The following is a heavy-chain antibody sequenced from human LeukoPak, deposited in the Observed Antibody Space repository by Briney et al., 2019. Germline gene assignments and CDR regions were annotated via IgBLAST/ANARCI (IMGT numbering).Heavy chain of an antibody. CDR2: INQDGSEK. Sequence: GGSLRLSCAASGFTFSSYWMSWVRQAPGKGLEWVANINQDGSEKYYVDSVKGRFTVSRDNAKDSLYLQMNSLRAEDTAVYYCAREEVNIVVVPAAMASYYYYYMDVWGKGTTVTISS. V-gene: IGHV3-7*01. D-gene: IGHD2-2*01. CDR3: AREEVNIVVVPAAMASYYYYYMDV. J-gene: IGHJ6*03. CDR1: GFTFSSYW.